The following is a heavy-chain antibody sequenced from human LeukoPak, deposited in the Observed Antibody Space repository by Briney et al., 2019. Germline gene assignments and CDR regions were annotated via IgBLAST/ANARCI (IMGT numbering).Heavy chain of an antibody. Sequence: ASVKVSCKASGYTFIAYYVHWVRQAPGQGLEWIGWINPKSGDTTSAQKFQGRFTMTRDTSISTAYMELSRLTSDDTAVYYCARFLTAVFIYDYWGQGTLVTVSS. CDR3: ARFLTAVFIYDY. CDR1: GYTFIAYY. V-gene: IGHV1-2*02. D-gene: IGHD3-9*01. CDR2: INPKSGDT. J-gene: IGHJ4*02.